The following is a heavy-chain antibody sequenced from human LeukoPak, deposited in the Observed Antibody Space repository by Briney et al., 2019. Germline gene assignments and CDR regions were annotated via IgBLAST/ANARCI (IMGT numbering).Heavy chain of an antibody. D-gene: IGHD6-13*01. CDR1: GLTFSSYW. V-gene: IGHV3-7*01. CDR2: IKQDGSEK. J-gene: IGHJ4*02. Sequence: PGGSLRLSCAASGLTFSSYWMSWVRQAPGKGLEWVANIKQDGSEKYYVDSVKGRFTISRDNAKNSLYLQMNSLRAEDTAVYYCAREGITAAADYWGQGTLVTVSS. CDR3: AREGITAAADY.